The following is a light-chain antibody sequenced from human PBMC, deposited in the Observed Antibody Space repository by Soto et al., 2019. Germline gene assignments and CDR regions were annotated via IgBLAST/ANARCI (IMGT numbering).Light chain of an antibody. J-gene: IGLJ1*01. CDR3: GSYAGGNTFV. V-gene: IGLV2-8*01. CDR2: EVT. Sequence: QSVLTQSPSASGSPGQSVTISCIGTSSDVGGYNYVSWYQHHPGKAPKLIIYEVTKRPSVVPDRFSGSRSGTTASLTVSGLQAEDEADYYCGSYAGGNTFVFGTGTKV. CDR1: SSDVGGYNY.